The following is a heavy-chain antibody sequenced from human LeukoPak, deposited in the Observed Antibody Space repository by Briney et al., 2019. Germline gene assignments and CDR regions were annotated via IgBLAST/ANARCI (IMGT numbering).Heavy chain of an antibody. CDR2: IKRKGDDGTI. CDR1: GFTFSNAW. Sequence: GGSLRLSCAASGFTFSNAWMSWVRQAPGRGLEWVGRIKRKGDDGTIDYAAPVKGRLSISRDDSKNTLYLQMNSLKSEDTAVYYCTAGTGRSDFDYWGQGTLVIVSS. J-gene: IGHJ4*02. CDR3: TAGTGRSDFDY. V-gene: IGHV3-15*01. D-gene: IGHD3/OR15-3a*01.